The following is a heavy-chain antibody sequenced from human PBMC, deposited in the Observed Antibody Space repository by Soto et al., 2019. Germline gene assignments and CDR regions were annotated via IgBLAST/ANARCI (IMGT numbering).Heavy chain of an antibody. CDR2: IIPIFGTA. CDR3: ARVRCGGDCYSWYYYGMDV. J-gene: IGHJ6*02. D-gene: IGHD2-21*02. V-gene: IGHV1-69*12. CDR1: GGTFSSYA. Sequence: QVQLVQSGAEVKKPGSSVKVSCKASGGTFSSYAISWVRQAPGQGLEWMGGIIPIFGTANYAQKFQGRVTITGDEXXSXAXXELSSLRSEDTAVYYCARVRCGGDCYSWYYYGMDVWGQGTTVTVSS.